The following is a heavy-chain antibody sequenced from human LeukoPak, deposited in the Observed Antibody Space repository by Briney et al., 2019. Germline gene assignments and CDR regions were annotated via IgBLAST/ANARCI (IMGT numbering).Heavy chain of an antibody. V-gene: IGHV5-51*01. CDR2: IYPGDSDT. CDR3: ARHDVKQQLVGPYYYYGMDV. D-gene: IGHD6-13*01. Sequence: GESLKISCKGSGYSFTSYWIGWVRQMPGKGLEWMGIIYPGDSDTRYSPSFQGQVTISADKSISTAYLQWSSLKASDTAMYYCARHDVKQQLVGPYYYYGMDVWGQGTTVTVSS. J-gene: IGHJ6*02. CDR1: GYSFTSYW.